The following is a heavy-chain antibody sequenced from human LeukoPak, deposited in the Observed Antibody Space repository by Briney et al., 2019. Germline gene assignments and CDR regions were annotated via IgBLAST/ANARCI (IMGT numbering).Heavy chain of an antibody. CDR2: INPSDGST. CDR1: GYTFTSYY. J-gene: IGHJ4*02. V-gene: IGHV1-46*01. Sequence: GASVKVSCKASGYTFTSYYMHWVRQAPGQGLEWMGIINPSDGSTSYAQKFQGRVTMTRDTSTSTVYMELSSLRSEDTAVYYCAREYSSGWSLGYWGQGTLVTVSS. CDR3: AREYSSGWSLGY. D-gene: IGHD6-19*01.